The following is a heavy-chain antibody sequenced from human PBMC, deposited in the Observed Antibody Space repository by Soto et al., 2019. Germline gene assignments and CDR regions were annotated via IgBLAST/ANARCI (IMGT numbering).Heavy chain of an antibody. V-gene: IGHV4-39*01. CDR3: ARQEVETADDGFDV. Sequence: SETLSLTCSVSGASISSRSCYWCWILHPPGKGLEWIGSVFHSGTTCNNPSLQSRVAISVDTSKNQFSLILTSVTAADTAVYFCARQEVETADDGFDVWGRGTLVTVPS. CDR1: GASISSRSCY. J-gene: IGHJ3*01. CDR2: VFHSGTT. D-gene: IGHD2-21*02.